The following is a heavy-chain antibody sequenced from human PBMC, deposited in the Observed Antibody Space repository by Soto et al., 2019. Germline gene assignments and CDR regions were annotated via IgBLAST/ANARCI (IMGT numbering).Heavy chain of an antibody. D-gene: IGHD2-2*01. J-gene: IGHJ6*02. CDR1: GFTFSSYA. Sequence: GGSLRLSCAASGFTFSSYAMHWVRQAPGKGLEGVAVISYDGSNKYYADSVKGRFTISRDNSKNTLYLQMNSLRAEDTAVYYCARDLDCVSTSCYGRPYYYYGMDVWGQGTTVTVSS. V-gene: IGHV3-30*14. CDR3: ARDLDCVSTSCYGRPYYYYGMDV. CDR2: ISYDGSNK.